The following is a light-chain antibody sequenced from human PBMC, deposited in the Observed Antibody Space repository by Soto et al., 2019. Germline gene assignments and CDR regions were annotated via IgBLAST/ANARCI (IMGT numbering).Light chain of an antibody. CDR1: QTISSW. Sequence: DIQMTQSPSTLSGSVGDRVTITCRASQTISSWLAWYQQKPVKAPKLLIYKASTLKSGVPSRFSGSGSVTEFTLTISSLQPDDFAAYYCQHYNSYSEAFGQWTKVELK. CDR3: QHYNSYSEA. J-gene: IGKJ1*01. CDR2: KAS. V-gene: IGKV1-5*03.